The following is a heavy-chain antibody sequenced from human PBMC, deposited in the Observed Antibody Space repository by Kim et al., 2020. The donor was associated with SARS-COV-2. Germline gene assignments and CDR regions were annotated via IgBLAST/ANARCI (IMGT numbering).Heavy chain of an antibody. V-gene: IGHV3-30-3*01. CDR2: ITYDGSNK. CDR3: AKVGRLCLCYFNGMDV. D-gene: IGHD2-15*01. Sequence: GGSLRLSCAASGFTFSSYEMHWVRQVPGKGPVWVAGITYDGSNKSYADSVKGRFTISRDNSKDTLYLQINTLRAEDTAVYYCAKVGRLCLCYFNGMDVWGQGTTVTVSS. J-gene: IGHJ6*02. CDR1: GFTFSSYE.